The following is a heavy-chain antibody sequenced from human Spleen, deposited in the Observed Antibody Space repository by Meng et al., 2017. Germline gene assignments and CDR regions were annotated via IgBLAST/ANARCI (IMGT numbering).Heavy chain of an antibody. Sequence: SVKVSCKASGGTFSSYTISWVRQAPGQGLEWMGRIIPILGIANYAQKFQGRVTITADKSTSTAYMELSSLRSEDTAVYCCARYHPTLRNSFDMWGQGTMVTVSS. V-gene: IGHV1-69*02. J-gene: IGHJ3*02. CDR2: IIPILGIA. CDR3: ARYHPTLRNSFDM. CDR1: GGTFSSYT. D-gene: IGHD5/OR15-5a*01.